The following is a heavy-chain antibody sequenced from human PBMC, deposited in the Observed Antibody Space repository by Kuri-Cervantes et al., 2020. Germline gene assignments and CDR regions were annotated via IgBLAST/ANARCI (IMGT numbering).Heavy chain of an antibody. D-gene: IGHD6-13*01. CDR1: GFTFSSYW. CDR3: AQAAAGTLQLYY. CDR2: IKQDGSEK. J-gene: IGHJ4*02. Sequence: GESLKISCAASGFTFSSYWMSWVRQAPGKGLEWVANIKQDGSEKYYVDSVKGRFTISRDNAKNSLYLQMNSLRAEDTAVYYCAQAAAGTLQLYYWGQGTLVTVSS. V-gene: IGHV3-7*01.